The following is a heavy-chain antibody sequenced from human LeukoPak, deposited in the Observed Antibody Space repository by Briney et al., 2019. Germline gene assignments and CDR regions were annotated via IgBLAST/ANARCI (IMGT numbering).Heavy chain of an antibody. CDR1: GGSISSYY. CDR3: ARGGSYGFDY. J-gene: IGHJ4*02. CDR2: IYYSGST. V-gene: IGHV4-30-4*08. Sequence: SETLSLTCTVSGGSISSYYWSWIRQPPGKGLEWIGYIYYSGSTYYNPSLKSRVTISVDTSKNQFSLKLSSVTAADTAVYYCARGGSYGFDYWGQGTLVTVSS. D-gene: IGHD5-18*01.